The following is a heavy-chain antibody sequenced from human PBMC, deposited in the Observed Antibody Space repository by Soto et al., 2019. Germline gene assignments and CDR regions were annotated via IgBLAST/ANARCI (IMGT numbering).Heavy chain of an antibody. Sequence: QVQLQESGPGLVKPSQTLSLICTVSGGSISSGGYYWSWIRQHPGKGLEWIGYIYYSGSTYYNPSLKSGVTISVDTSKNQFSLKLSSVTAADTAVYYCARDQRSVGFDYWGQGTLVTVSS. CDR1: GGSISSGGYY. D-gene: IGHD1-26*01. CDR3: ARDQRSVGFDY. J-gene: IGHJ4*02. V-gene: IGHV4-31*03. CDR2: IYYSGST.